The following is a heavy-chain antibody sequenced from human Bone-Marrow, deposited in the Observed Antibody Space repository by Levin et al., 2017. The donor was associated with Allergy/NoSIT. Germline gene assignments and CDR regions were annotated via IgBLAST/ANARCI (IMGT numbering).Heavy chain of an antibody. D-gene: IGHD6-19*01. V-gene: IGHV3-23*01. Sequence: LSLTCAASGFTFSSYAMSWVRQAPGKGLEWVSAISGSGGSTYYADSVKGRFTISRDNSKNTLYLQMNSLRAEDTAVYYCAKETPRGVSVAGTGYFDYWGQGTLVTVSS. CDR2: ISGSGGST. CDR1: GFTFSSYA. CDR3: AKETPRGVSVAGTGYFDY. J-gene: IGHJ4*02.